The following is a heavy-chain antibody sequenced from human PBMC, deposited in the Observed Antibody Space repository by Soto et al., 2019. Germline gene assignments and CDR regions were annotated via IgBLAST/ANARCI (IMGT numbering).Heavy chain of an antibody. J-gene: IGHJ3*02. CDR1: GFTFSSYG. Sequence: GGSLRLSCAASGFTFSSYGMHWVRQAPGKGLEWVAVIWYDGSNKYYADSVKGRFTISRGNSKNTLYLQMNSLRAEDTAVYYCARDQGLNAFDIWGQGTMVTVSS. V-gene: IGHV3-33*01. CDR2: IWYDGSNK. CDR3: ARDQGLNAFDI.